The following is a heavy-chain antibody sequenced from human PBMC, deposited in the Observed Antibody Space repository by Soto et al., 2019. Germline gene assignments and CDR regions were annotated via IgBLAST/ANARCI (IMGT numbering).Heavy chain of an antibody. J-gene: IGHJ6*02. V-gene: IGHV4-30-2*01. CDR2: IYHSGST. CDR1: GGSISSGGYS. Sequence: SETLSLTCAVSGGSISSGGYSWSWIRQPPGKGLEWIGYIYHSGSTYYNPSLKSRVTISVDRSKNQFSLKLSSVTAADTAVYYCARDHKSYYGMDIWGHVTTVTVSS. CDR3: ARDHKSYYGMDI.